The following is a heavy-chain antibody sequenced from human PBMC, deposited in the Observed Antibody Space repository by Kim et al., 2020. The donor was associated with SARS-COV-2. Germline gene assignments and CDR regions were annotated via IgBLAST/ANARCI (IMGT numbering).Heavy chain of an antibody. CDR2: ISGSGGST. CDR3: AKGGVVLLRVSARMDV. J-gene: IGHJ6*04. Sequence: GGSLRLSCAASGFTFSSYAMSWVRQAPGKGLEWVSAISGSGGSTYYADSVKGRFTISRDNSKNTLYLQMNSLRAEDTAVYYCAKGGVVLLRVSARMDVWGEGTTVTVSS. D-gene: IGHD3-3*01. V-gene: IGHV3-23*01. CDR1: GFTFSSYA.